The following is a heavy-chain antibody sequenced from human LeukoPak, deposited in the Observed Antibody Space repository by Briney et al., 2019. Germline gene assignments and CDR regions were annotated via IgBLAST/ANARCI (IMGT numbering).Heavy chain of an antibody. J-gene: IGHJ4*02. V-gene: IGHV4-4*07. CDR1: GGSISSYY. CDR3: ARGSHSGDYDRLDY. CDR2: IYTSGST. D-gene: IGHD3-22*01. Sequence: SETLSLTCTVSGGSISSYYWSWIRQPAGKGLEWIGRIYTSGSTNYNPSLKSRVTMSVAMSKNQFSLKLSSVTAADTAVYYCARGSHSGDYDRLDYWGQGTLVTVSS.